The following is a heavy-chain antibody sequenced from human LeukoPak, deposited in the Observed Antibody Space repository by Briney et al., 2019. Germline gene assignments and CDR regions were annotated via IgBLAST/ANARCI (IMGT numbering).Heavy chain of an antibody. J-gene: IGHJ3*02. V-gene: IGHV3-20*04. Sequence: GGSLRLSCAASGFTFDDYGMSWVRQAPGKGLEWVSGINWNGGSTGYADSVKGRFTISRDNAKNSLYLQMNSLRAEDTAVYYCARVECSSTSCYTWSGNGAFDIWGQGTMVTVSS. CDR3: ARVECSSTSCYTWSGNGAFDI. CDR1: GFTFDDYG. D-gene: IGHD2-2*02. CDR2: INWNGGST.